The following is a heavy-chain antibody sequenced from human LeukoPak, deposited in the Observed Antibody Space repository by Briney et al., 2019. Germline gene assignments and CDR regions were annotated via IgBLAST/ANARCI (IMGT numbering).Heavy chain of an antibody. J-gene: IGHJ4*02. CDR3: AREAWSGYWPSYDY. D-gene: IGHD3-3*01. Sequence: PSETLSLTCAVYGGSFSGYYWSWIRQPPGKGLEWIGYIYYSGSTNYNPSLKSRVTISVDTSKNQFSLKLSSVTAADTAVYYCAREAWSGYWPSYDYWGQGTLVTVSS. CDR1: GGSFSGYY. CDR2: IYYSGST. V-gene: IGHV4-59*01.